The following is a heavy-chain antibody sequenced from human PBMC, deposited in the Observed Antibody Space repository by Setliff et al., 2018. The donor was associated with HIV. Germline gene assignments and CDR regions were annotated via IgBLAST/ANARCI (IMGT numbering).Heavy chain of an antibody. Sequence: LSLTCTVSIDSISSYYWSWIRQPPGKGLEWIGYIYTSGSTKYNPSLKSRVTISLDTSKNQFSLNLSSVTAADTAVYYCARGEEDDTFDIWGHRTMVTVSS. CDR3: ARGEEDDTFDI. CDR2: IYTSGST. J-gene: IGHJ3*02. CDR1: IDSISSYY. V-gene: IGHV4-59*01.